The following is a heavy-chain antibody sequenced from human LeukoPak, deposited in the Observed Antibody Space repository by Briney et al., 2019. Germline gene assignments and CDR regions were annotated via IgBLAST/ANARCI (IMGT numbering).Heavy chain of an antibody. CDR3: ARGRGNRGDY. D-gene: IGHD1-14*01. J-gene: IGHJ4*02. Sequence: GASVKVSCKASGGTFSSYAISWVRQATGQGLEWMGWMNPNSGNTGYAQKFQGRVTITRNTSISTAYMELSSLRSEDTAVYYCARGRGNRGDYWGQGTLVTVSS. CDR2: MNPNSGNT. CDR1: GGTFSSYA. V-gene: IGHV1-8*03.